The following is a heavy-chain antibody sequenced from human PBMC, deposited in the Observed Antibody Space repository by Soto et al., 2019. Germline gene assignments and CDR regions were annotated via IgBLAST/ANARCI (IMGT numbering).Heavy chain of an antibody. V-gene: IGHV3-30-3*01. Sequence: QVQLVESRGGVVQPGRSLRLSCAASGFTFSSYAMHWVRQAPGKGLEWVAVISYDGSNKYYADSVKGRFTISRDNSKNTLYLQMNSLRAEDTAVYYCAREAPDYNLSPGMDVWGQGTTVTVSS. CDR3: AREAPDYNLSPGMDV. D-gene: IGHD4-4*01. J-gene: IGHJ6*02. CDR2: ISYDGSNK. CDR1: GFTFSSYA.